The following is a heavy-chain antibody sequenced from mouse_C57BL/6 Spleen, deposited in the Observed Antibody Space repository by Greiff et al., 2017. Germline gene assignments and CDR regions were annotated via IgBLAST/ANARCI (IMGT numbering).Heavy chain of an antibody. V-gene: IGHV3-8*01. D-gene: IGHD1-1*01. Sequence: EVKLVESGPGLAKPSQTLSLTCSVTGYSITSDYWNWIRKFPGNKLEYMGYISYSGSTYYNPSLKSRISITRDTSKNQYYLQLNSVTTEDTATYYCARYGGGSLSYWYFDVWGTGTTVTVSS. CDR3: ARYGGGSLSYWYFDV. CDR1: GYSITSDY. CDR2: ISYSGST. J-gene: IGHJ1*03.